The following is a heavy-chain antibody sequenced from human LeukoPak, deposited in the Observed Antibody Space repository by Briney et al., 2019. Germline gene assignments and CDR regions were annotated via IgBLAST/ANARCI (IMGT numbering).Heavy chain of an antibody. Sequence: SETLSLTCTVSGGSIKSYYWNWIRQPPGKGLELIGYIYYSGSPTYNPSLKSRVTISVDTSKNQFSLQLSSVAAADTAVYYCARDSGLGMLGFDYWGQGTLVTVSS. CDR1: GGSIKSYY. V-gene: IGHV4-59*01. J-gene: IGHJ4*02. CDR2: IYYSGSP. CDR3: ARDSGLGMLGFDY. D-gene: IGHD7-27*01.